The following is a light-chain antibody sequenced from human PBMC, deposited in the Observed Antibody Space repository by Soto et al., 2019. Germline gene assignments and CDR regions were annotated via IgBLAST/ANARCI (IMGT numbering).Light chain of an antibody. CDR2: EVT. J-gene: IGLJ1*01. V-gene: IGLV2-8*01. CDR3: SSHAGSDNFEF. Sequence: QSALTQPPSASGSPGQSVTISCTGTINDIGSFNYVSWYQQHPGKGPKLIIYEVTERPSGVPDRFSGSKSGHTASLTISGLQAEDEADYYCSSHAGSDNFEFFGSGTKLTVL. CDR1: INDIGSFNY.